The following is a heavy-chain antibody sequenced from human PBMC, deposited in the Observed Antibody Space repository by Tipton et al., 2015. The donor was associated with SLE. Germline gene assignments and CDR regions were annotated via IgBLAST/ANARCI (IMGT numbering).Heavy chain of an antibody. CDR2: IRSDGTNI. D-gene: IGHD3-16*02. Sequence: SLRLSCAASGFTFSSSGMHWVRQAPGEGLEWVTFIRSDGTNIYYADSVKGRFTISRDNSKKTLYLQMNSLRPEDTGLYYCAKDRSRDLPYGMDVWGQGTTVTVSS. CDR3: AKDRSRDLPYGMDV. J-gene: IGHJ6*02. CDR1: GFTFSSSG. V-gene: IGHV3-30*02.